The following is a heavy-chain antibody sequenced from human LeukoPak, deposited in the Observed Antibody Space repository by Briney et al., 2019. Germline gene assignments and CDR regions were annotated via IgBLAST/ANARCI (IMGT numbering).Heavy chain of an antibody. CDR2: IYEEGSDK. CDR1: AFTFRNYW. D-gene: IGHD5-24*01. CDR3: ATYKNQPHTQFFDF. V-gene: IGHV3-7*01. J-gene: IGHJ4*02. Sequence: GRCLRPAWTASAFTFRNYWTNWVRQAPGNGMELVVYIYEEGSDKNYVVSGKGRFTTSRDNARNSLSLQMNSERSEDTAVYYCATYKNQPHTQFFDFWGQGALVTVSA.